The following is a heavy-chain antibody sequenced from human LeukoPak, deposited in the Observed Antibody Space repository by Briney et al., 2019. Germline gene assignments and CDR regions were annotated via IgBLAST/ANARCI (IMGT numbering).Heavy chain of an antibody. CDR1: GYTFTSYY. D-gene: IGHD3-10*01. J-gene: IGHJ4*02. Sequence: ASVKVSCKASGYTFTSYYMHWVRQAPGQGLEWVGIINPSGGSTSYAQKFQGRVTMTRDTSISTAYMELSRLRSDDTAVYYCARDPRYGSGSYVDYWGQGTLVTVSS. CDR3: ARDPRYGSGSYVDY. CDR2: INPSGGST. V-gene: IGHV1-46*01.